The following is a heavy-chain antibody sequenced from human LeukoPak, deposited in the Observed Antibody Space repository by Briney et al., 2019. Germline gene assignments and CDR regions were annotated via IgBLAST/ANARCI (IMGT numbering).Heavy chain of an antibody. CDR3: ARGEDWNYPYHYYGMDV. J-gene: IGHJ6*02. CDR2: ISAYNGNT. D-gene: IGHD1-7*01. Sequence: ASVKVSCKASGYTFTSYGISWVRQAPGQGLEWMGWISAYNGNTNYAQKLQGRVTMTTDTSTSTAYMELRSLRSDDTAVYYCARGEDWNYPYHYYGMDVWGQGTTVTVSS. CDR1: GYTFTSYG. V-gene: IGHV1-18*01.